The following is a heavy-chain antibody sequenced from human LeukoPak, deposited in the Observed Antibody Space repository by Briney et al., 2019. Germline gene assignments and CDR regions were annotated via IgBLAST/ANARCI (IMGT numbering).Heavy chain of an antibody. Sequence: GGSLRLSCVVSGLRFRNYGMHWVRQAPGKGLEWVAVISYDGSNKYYADSVKGRFTISRDNSKNTLYLQMNSLRAEDTAVYYCARDRGDDSPYGMDVWGQGTTVTVSS. V-gene: IGHV3-30*19. CDR3: ARDRGDDSPYGMDV. J-gene: IGHJ6*02. CDR2: ISYDGSNK. CDR1: GLRFRNYG. D-gene: IGHD3-16*01.